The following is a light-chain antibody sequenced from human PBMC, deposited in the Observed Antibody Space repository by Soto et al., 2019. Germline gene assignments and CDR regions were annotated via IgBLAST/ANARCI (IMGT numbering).Light chain of an antibody. J-gene: IGKJ5*01. CDR3: QQRSNWPPIT. V-gene: IGKV3-11*01. CDR2: DAS. Sequence: EIVLTQSPATLSLSPGERATLSCRASQSVSSYLASYQQKPGQAPRLLIYDASNTATGIPARFSGRASGTDFTLTISSPEPEDFAVYYCQQRSNWPPITFAQGTRLEIK. CDR1: QSVSSY.